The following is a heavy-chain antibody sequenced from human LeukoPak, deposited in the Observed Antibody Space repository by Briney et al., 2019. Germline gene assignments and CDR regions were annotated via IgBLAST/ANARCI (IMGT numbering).Heavy chain of an antibody. Sequence: ASVKVSCKASGYTFTSYDINWVRQATGQGLEWMGWMNPNSGNTGYAQKFQGRVTMTRNTSISTAYMELSSLRSEDTAVYYCARGSILRYSSSWRYPHWFDPWGQGTLVTVSS. V-gene: IGHV1-8*02. CDR1: GYTFTSYD. D-gene: IGHD6-13*01. CDR3: ARGSILRYSSSWRYPHWFDP. J-gene: IGHJ5*02. CDR2: MNPNSGNT.